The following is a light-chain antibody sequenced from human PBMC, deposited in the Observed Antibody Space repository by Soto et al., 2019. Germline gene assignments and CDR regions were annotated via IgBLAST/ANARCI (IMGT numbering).Light chain of an antibody. Sequence: IVMTQSPATLSVSPGERATLSFRASHSISSNLAWYQQKPGQAPRLLIYGASTRATGIPATFSCSGSGTEFTRTISSLQSEDFAVYYCQQYNNWPFTFGPGTKVDIK. V-gene: IGKV3-15*01. CDR2: GAS. J-gene: IGKJ3*01. CDR3: QQYNNWPFT. CDR1: HSISSN.